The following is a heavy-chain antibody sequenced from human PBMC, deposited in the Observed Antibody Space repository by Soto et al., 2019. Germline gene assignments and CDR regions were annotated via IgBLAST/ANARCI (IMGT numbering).Heavy chain of an antibody. J-gene: IGHJ6*02. D-gene: IGHD2-15*01. Sequence: QVQLVQSGAEVKKPGSSVKVSCKASGGTFSSYAISWVRQAPGQGLEWMGGIIPIFGTANYAQKFQGRVTITADESTSTAYMELSSLRSEDTAVYYCARGKGCSGGSCYSYLTTTRYYGMDVWGQGTTVTVSS. CDR3: ARGKGCSGGSCYSYLTTTRYYGMDV. CDR2: IIPIFGTA. CDR1: GGTFSSYA. V-gene: IGHV1-69*12.